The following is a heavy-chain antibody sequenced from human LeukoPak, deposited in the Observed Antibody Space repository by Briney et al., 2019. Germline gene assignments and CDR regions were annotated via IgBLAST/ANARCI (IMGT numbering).Heavy chain of an antibody. CDR3: ARAHCSSTSCYLDYYDSSGYYYPGAFDI. CDR1: GGTFSSYA. J-gene: IGHJ3*02. CDR2: IIPIFGTA. D-gene: IGHD3-22*01. Sequence: SVKVSCKASGGTFSSYAISWVRQAPGQGLEWMGGIIPIFGTASYAQKSQGRVTITADESTSTAYMELSSLRSEDTAVYYCARAHCSSTSCYLDYYDSSGYYYPGAFDIWGQGTMVTVSS. V-gene: IGHV1-69*13.